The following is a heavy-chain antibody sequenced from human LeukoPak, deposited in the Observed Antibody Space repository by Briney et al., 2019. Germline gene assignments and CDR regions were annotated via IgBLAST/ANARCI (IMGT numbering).Heavy chain of an antibody. CDR1: GGSISSGSHY. J-gene: IGHJ4*02. V-gene: IGHV4-61*02. CDR2: IYTSGST. D-gene: IGHD3-3*01. CDR3: ARASYDFWSGYGYYFDY. Sequence: SETLSLTCTVSGGSISSGSHYWSWIRQPAGKGLEWIGRIYTSGSTNYNPSLKSRVTISVDTSKNQFSLKLSSVTAADTAVYYCARASYDFWSGYGYYFDYWGQGTLVTVSS.